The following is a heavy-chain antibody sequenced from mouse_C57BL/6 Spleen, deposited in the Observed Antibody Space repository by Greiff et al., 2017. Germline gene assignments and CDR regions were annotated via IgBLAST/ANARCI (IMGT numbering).Heavy chain of an antibody. CDR2: IYPSDSET. CDR1: GYTFTSYW. D-gene: IGHD4-1*01. V-gene: IGHV1-61*01. J-gene: IGHJ2*01. CDR3: ARKGLGLYFDY. Sequence: QVQLQQPGAELVRPGSSVKLSCKASGYTFTSYWMDWVKQRPGQGLEWIGNIYPSDSETHYNQKFKDKATLTVDKSSSTAYMQLSSLTSEDSAVYYCARKGLGLYFDYWGQGTTLTVSS.